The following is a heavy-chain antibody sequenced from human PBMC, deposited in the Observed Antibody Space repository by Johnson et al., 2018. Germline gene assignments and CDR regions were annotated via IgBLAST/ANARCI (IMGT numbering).Heavy chain of an antibody. Sequence: QVQLQQWGAGLLKPSETLSLTCGVYGGSFSDYYWSWIRQPPGKGLEWIGEINHSGSTNYNPSLKSRVTTPVDTSKNQVSLKLSSVTAADTAVYYGARGPLGYCSGNRCYHYYYYMDVWGKGTTVTVSS. D-gene: IGHD2-15*01. CDR1: GGSFSDYY. J-gene: IGHJ6*03. V-gene: IGHV4-34*01. CDR3: ARGPLGYCSGNRCYHYYYYMDV. CDR2: INHSGST.